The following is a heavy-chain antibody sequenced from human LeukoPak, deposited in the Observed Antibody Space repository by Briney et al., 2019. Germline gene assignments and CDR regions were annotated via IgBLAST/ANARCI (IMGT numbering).Heavy chain of an antibody. D-gene: IGHD1-26*01. J-gene: IGHJ3*02. CDR2: LNWNGDVT. Sequence: LGGSLRLSCEASGFTFNDYGMTWVRQGPGKGLEWVAGLNWNGDVTRYADSVKGRFTISRDNAKNSLYLQMNSLRAEDTAVYYCARDGAIVGATGAFDIWGQGTMVTVSS. CDR3: ARDGAIVGATGAFDI. V-gene: IGHV3-20*04. CDR1: GFTFNDYG.